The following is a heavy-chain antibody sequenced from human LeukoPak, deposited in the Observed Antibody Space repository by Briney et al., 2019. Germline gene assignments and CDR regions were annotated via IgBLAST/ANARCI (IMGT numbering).Heavy chain of an antibody. V-gene: IGHV4-59*01. J-gene: IGHJ2*01. CDR2: IYYSGST. Sequence: SETLSLTCTVSGGSIRSSYWSWIRQPPGKGLEWIGYIYYSGSTHYNPSLKSRVTISVDTSKNQFSLKLSSVTAADTAVYYCARSRPSSGWYFYWYFDLWGRGTLVTVSS. D-gene: IGHD6-19*01. CDR1: GGSIRSSY. CDR3: ARSRPSSGWYFYWYFDL.